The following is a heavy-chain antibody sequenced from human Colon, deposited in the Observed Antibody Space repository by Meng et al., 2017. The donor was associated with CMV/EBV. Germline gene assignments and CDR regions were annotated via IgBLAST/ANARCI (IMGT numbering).Heavy chain of an antibody. CDR2: VSNSGSA. CDR3: ARTYYYESSGYYSYYYHSGMDV. D-gene: IGHD3-22*01. Sequence: SEILSLTCSVSGGSFSSGSYYWSWIRQPPGKGLEWIGYVSNSGSATYHPSLKSRVTISVDTSKNQFSLKLSSVTAADTAVYYCARTYYYESSGYYSYYYHSGMDVWGQGTPVTVSS. CDR1: GGSFSSGSYY. V-gene: IGHV4-61*01. J-gene: IGHJ6*02.